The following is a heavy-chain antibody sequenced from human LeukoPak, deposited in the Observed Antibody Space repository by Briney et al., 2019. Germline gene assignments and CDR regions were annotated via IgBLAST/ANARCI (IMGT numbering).Heavy chain of an antibody. Sequence: PGRSLRLSCAASRFTLSSHDISWVPHAPGKALECVSALTGNCGSTYYADSVKGRFTISNDDSKNTLYLQMNSLRAEDTAVYYCAKGWGTMVRGVKASAFDIWGQGTMVTVSS. V-gene: IGHV3-23*01. D-gene: IGHD3-10*01. CDR1: RFTLSSHD. J-gene: IGHJ3*02. CDR3: AKGWGTMVRGVKASAFDI. CDR2: LTGNCGST.